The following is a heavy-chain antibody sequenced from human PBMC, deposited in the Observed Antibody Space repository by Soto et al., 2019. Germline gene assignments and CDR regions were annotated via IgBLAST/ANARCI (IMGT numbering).Heavy chain of an antibody. D-gene: IGHD3-3*01. J-gene: IGHJ4*02. CDR1: GFTFSSYW. Sequence: EVQLVESGGGLVQPGGSLRLSCAASGFTFSSYWMHWVRQDPGKGLVWVSSIKTDGTATQYADSVKGRITVSRDNAKNTLYLQMNRLKAEDTAVYYCDDDFYGGECYYWGKGTLITVSS. V-gene: IGHV3-74*03. CDR3: DDDFYGGECYY. CDR2: IKTDGTAT.